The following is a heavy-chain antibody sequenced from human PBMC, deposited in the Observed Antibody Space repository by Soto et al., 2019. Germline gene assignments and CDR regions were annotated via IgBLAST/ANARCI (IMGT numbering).Heavy chain of an antibody. CDR1: GFPFSSYG. Sequence: GGSLRLSCAASGFPFSSYGMHWVTQAPGKGLEWVAVISYDGSNKYYADSVKGRFTISRDNSKNTLYLQMNSLRAEDTAVYYCAKDHEGYYDSSGYPSVVDYWGQGT. J-gene: IGHJ4*02. CDR2: ISYDGSNK. D-gene: IGHD3-22*01. V-gene: IGHV3-30*18. CDR3: AKDHEGYYDSSGYPSVVDY.